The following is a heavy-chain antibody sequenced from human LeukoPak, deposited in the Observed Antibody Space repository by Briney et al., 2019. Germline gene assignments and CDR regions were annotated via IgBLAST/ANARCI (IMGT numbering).Heavy chain of an antibody. Sequence: ASVKVSCKASGYTFTGYYMHWVRQAPGQGLEWMGWINPNSGGTNYAQKFQERVTITRDMSTSTAYMELSSLRSEDTAVYYCAAESPPYSFWGGYYGGMDVWGQGTTVTVSS. J-gene: IGHJ6*02. CDR1: GYTFTGYY. D-gene: IGHD3-3*01. V-gene: IGHV1-2*02. CDR3: AAESPPYSFWGGYYGGMDV. CDR2: INPNSGGT.